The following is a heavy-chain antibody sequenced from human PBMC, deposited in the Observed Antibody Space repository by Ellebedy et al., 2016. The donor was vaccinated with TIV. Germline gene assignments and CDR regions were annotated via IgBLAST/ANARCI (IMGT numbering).Heavy chain of an antibody. D-gene: IGHD3-10*01. V-gene: IGHV3-23*01. Sequence: PGGSLRLSCVGSGFTLSSYAMSWVRQAPGKGLDWVSSLSASGGSTYYADSVKGRFTISRDNSKTKLYLQMNSLRGEYTAVYYCAKRVTMVREVITYYHYAMDVWGQGTTVTVSS. CDR1: GFTLSSYA. J-gene: IGHJ6*02. CDR3: AKRVTMVREVITYYHYAMDV. CDR2: LSASGGST.